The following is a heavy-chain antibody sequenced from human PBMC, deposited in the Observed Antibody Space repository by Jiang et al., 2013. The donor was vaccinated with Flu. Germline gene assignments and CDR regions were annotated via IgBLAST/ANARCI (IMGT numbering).Heavy chain of an antibody. CDR3: ATAAYGDYVRAVNFDY. Sequence: GAEVKKPGASVKVSCKASGYTFSNYAMHWVRQAPGQRLEWMGWINAGDGNTKYSPKFQGRVTMTEDTSTDTAYMEVKSLRSDDTAFYYCATAAYGDYVRAVNFDYWGQGTRVTVSS. V-gene: IGHV1-3*01. CDR2: INAGDGNT. J-gene: IGHJ4*02. D-gene: IGHD4-17*01. CDR1: GYTFSNYA.